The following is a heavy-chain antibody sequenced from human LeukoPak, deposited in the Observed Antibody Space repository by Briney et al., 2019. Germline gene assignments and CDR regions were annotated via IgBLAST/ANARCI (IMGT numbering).Heavy chain of an antibody. V-gene: IGHV3-30*04. D-gene: IGHD3-10*01. CDR3: ARTYYASERY. CDR1: GFTFSSYA. Sequence: GGSLRLSCAASGFTFSSYAMHWVRQAPGKGLEWVAVISYDGSNKYYADSVKGRFTISRDISKNTLYLQMNSLRAEDTAVYYCARTYYASERYWGQGTLVTVSS. J-gene: IGHJ4*02. CDR2: ISYDGSNK.